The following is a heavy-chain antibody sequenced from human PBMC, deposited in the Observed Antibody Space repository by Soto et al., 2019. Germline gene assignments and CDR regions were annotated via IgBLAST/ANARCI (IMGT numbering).Heavy chain of an antibody. D-gene: IGHD2-2*01. CDR2: IIPIFGTA. J-gene: IGHJ4*02. CDR1: GGTFSSYA. CDR3: ASRYCSSTSCPEYYFDY. V-gene: IGHV1-69*13. Sequence: GASVKVSCKASGGTFSSYAISWVRQAPGQGLEWMGGIIPIFGTANYAQKFQGRVTITADESTSTAYMELSSLRSEDTAVYYCASRYCSSTSCPEYYFDYWGQGTLVIGSS.